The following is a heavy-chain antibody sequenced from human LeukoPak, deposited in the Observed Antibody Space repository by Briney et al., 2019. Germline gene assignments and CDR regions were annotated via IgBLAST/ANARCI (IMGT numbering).Heavy chain of an antibody. V-gene: IGHV3-30*02. Sequence: PGGSLRLSCAASGFTFSSYGMHWVRQAPGKGLEWVAFIRYDGSNKYHADSVKGRFTISRDNSKNTLYLQMNSLRAEDTAVYYCAKPAVRFLEWNIDYWGQGTLVTVSS. J-gene: IGHJ4*02. CDR1: GFTFSSYG. CDR2: IRYDGSNK. CDR3: AKPAVRFLEWNIDY. D-gene: IGHD3-3*01.